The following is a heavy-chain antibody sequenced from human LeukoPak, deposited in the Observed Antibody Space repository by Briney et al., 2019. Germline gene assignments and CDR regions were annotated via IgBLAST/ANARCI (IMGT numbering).Heavy chain of an antibody. Sequence: ALVKVSCKASGYTFIGYYMHWVRQAPGQGLEWMGWINPNSGGTNYAQKFQGRVTVTRDTSISTAYMDLSRLGSDDTAVYYCARDGGNCMDVWGKGTTVTVSS. CDR2: INPNSGGT. CDR3: ARDGGNCMDV. J-gene: IGHJ6*03. CDR1: GYTFIGYY. V-gene: IGHV1-2*02. D-gene: IGHD4-23*01.